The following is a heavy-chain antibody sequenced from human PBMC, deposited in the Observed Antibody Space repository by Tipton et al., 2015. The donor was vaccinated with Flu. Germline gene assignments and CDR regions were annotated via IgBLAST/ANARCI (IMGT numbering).Heavy chain of an antibody. CDR2: IYPAGGGI. D-gene: IGHD1-1*01. J-gene: IGHJ3*01. Sequence: QMQLVQSGAEVKKPGASVKVSCKASGYTFTSYNMHWVRQAPGQGLEWMGIIYPAGGGISYAQKFQGRVIMTRDKSTGTVHMELSSLRSDDTAMYYCARDKGGGTYTFDVWGQGTMVTVSS. V-gene: IGHV1-46*01. CDR1: GYTFTSYN. CDR3: ARDKGGGTYTFDV.